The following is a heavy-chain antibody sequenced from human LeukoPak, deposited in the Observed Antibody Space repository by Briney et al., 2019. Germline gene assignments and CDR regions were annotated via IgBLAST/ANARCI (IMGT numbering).Heavy chain of an antibody. CDR2: VGSYGDTT. CDR1: GLTLNTYA. J-gene: IGHJ4*02. D-gene: IGHD3-3*01. V-gene: IGHV3-64D*06. Sequence: AGGSLRLSCSASGLTLNTYAMHWVRQAPGGGLELVSAVGSYGDTTYYAETVKGRFAISRDNSRNTLYLQLSSLRAEDTAVYYCVGLFEPRHHFDYWGQGTLVTVSS. CDR3: VGLFEPRHHFDY.